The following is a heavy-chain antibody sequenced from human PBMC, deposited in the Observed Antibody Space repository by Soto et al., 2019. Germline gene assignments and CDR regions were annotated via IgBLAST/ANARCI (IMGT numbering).Heavy chain of an antibody. CDR1: GFTFNSHD. Sequence: GGSLRLSCAASGFTFNSHDIHWVRQAPGKGLEWVAVISYDGSNKYYADSVKGRFTISRDNSKNTLYLQMNSLRVEDTAIYYCAKTAGYDYVWGSSGLDPWGQGTLVTVSS. CDR2: ISYDGSNK. D-gene: IGHD3-16*01. CDR3: AKTAGYDYVWGSSGLDP. V-gene: IGHV3-30*18. J-gene: IGHJ5*02.